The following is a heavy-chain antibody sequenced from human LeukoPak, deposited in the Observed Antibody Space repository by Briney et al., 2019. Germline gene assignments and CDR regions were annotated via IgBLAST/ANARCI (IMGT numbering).Heavy chain of an antibody. CDR3: ARAAYSGSYHSDY. Sequence: SETLSLTCTVPGGSVNSGSYYWNWIRQPPGKGLEWIGYIYYSGSTNYNPSLKSRVTISVDTSKNQFSLKLSSVTAADTAVYYCARAAYSGSYHSDYWGQGTLVAVSS. D-gene: IGHD1-26*01. CDR2: IYYSGST. V-gene: IGHV4-61*01. CDR1: GGSVNSGSYY. J-gene: IGHJ4*02.